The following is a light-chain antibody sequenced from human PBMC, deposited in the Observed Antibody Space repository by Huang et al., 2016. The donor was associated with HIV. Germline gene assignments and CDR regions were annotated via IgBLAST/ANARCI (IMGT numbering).Light chain of an antibody. CDR3: QQYNTWQT. CDR2: GAS. Sequence: EIVMTQSPATLSVSPGERATLSCRASQSVSSNLAWYQQKPGQAPRLLIYGASTRATGIPVMFSGSGSGTEFTLNISSLQSEDFAVYYCQQYNTWQTFGQGTKVEIK. J-gene: IGKJ1*01. V-gene: IGKV3-15*01. CDR1: QSVSSN.